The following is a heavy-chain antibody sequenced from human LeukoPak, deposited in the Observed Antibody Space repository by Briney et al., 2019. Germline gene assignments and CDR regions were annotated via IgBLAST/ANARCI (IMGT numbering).Heavy chain of an antibody. Sequence: ASVKVSCKASGYTFTSYDINWVRQATGQGLEWMGWMNPNSGNTGYAQKFQGRVTITRNTSISTAYMELSSLRSEDTAVYYCVKEVSPETTRNFDYWGQGTLVTVSS. CDR1: GYTFTSYD. D-gene: IGHD1-1*01. CDR3: VKEVSPETTRNFDY. J-gene: IGHJ4*02. CDR2: MNPNSGNT. V-gene: IGHV1-8*03.